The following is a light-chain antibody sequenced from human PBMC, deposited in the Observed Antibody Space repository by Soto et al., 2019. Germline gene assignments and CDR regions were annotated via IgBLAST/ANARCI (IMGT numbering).Light chain of an antibody. CDR1: QSVSSSY. Sequence: EIVLTQSPATLSVSPGERATLSCRASQSVSSSYLAWYQQKPGQAPRLLIYGASSGATGIPDRFSGSGSGTDFTLTISRLEPEDFAVYYCQQYGSSLRTFGQGTKVDIK. CDR2: GAS. J-gene: IGKJ1*01. CDR3: QQYGSSLRT. V-gene: IGKV3-20*01.